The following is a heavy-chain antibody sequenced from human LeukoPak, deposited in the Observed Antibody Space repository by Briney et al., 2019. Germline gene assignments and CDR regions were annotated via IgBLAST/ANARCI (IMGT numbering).Heavy chain of an antibody. D-gene: IGHD4-17*01. CDR3: AKVGATVSRFPMWFQH. CDR2: IKSDGSDT. Sequence: PGGSLRLSCAASGFTFSSYWMHWVRQAPGKGLVWVSRIKSDGSDTTYADSVKGRFTISRDNAKNMLYLQMNSLRAEDTAVYYCAKVGATVSRFPMWFQHWGQGTLVTVSS. CDR1: GFTFSSYW. J-gene: IGHJ1*01. V-gene: IGHV3-74*03.